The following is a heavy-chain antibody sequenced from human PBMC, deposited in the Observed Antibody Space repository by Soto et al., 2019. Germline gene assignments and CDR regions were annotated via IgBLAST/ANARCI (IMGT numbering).Heavy chain of an antibody. CDR1: GYTFTSYY. CDR2: INPSDGST. V-gene: IGHV1-46*01. D-gene: IGHD3-10*01. CDR3: ARGGVRGPMADYYYGVDV. Sequence: ASVKVSCKASGYTFTSYYMHWVRQAPGQGLEWMGIINPSDGSTNYAQKFQGRVTMTRDTSTSTAYMELRSLRSDDTAVYYCARGGVRGPMADYYYGVDVWGQGTTVTVSS. J-gene: IGHJ6*02.